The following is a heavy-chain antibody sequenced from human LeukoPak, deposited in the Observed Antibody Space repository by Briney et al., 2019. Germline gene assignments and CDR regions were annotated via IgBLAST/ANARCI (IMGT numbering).Heavy chain of an antibody. Sequence: GESLKISCKGSGYSFSSYWIGWVRQMPGKGLEWMGIIYPGDSDTRYSPSFQGQVSISVDKSISTAYLQWSSLKASDTAMYYCARHRGPVWFGELFDAFDIWGQGTMVTVSS. CDR3: ARHRGPVWFGELFDAFDI. J-gene: IGHJ3*02. CDR1: GYSFSSYW. D-gene: IGHD3-10*01. V-gene: IGHV5-51*01. CDR2: IYPGDSDT.